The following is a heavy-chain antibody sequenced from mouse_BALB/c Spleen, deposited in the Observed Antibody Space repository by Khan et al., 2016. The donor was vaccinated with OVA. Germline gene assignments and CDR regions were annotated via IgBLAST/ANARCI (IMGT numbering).Heavy chain of an antibody. CDR3: ARGDYYGYAMDY. J-gene: IGHJ4*01. D-gene: IGHD1-1*01. Sequence: VQLQQSGPGLVKPSQSLSLTCTVAGYSITSGYAWNWIRQFPGNKLEWMGYISYSGSTSYNPSLKSRISITRDTSKNMFFLQLNSVTTEDTATYYCARGDYYGYAMDYWGQGTSVTVSS. V-gene: IGHV3-2*02. CDR1: GYSITSGYA. CDR2: ISYSGST.